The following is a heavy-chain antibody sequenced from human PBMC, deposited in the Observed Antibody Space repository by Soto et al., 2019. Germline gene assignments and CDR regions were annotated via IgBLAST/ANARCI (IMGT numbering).Heavy chain of an antibody. Sequence: SETLSLTCTVSGGSVSSGSYYWSWIRQPPGKGLEWIGYIYYSGSTNYNPSLKSRVTISVDTSKNQFSLKLSSVTAADTAVYYCARDAGPGCSGGSCYTLFDYWGQGTLVTVSS. V-gene: IGHV4-61*01. D-gene: IGHD2-15*01. CDR2: IYYSGST. CDR3: ARDAGPGCSGGSCYTLFDY. CDR1: GGSVSSGSYY. J-gene: IGHJ4*02.